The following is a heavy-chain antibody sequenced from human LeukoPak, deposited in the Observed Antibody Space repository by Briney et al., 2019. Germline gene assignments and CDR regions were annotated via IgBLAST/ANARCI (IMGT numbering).Heavy chain of an antibody. J-gene: IGHJ6*04. CDR2: IFHSGTT. Sequence: SETLSVTCTVSGYSINSGYFWGWIRQPPGKGLEYIGTIFHSGTTYYNPSLKSRVTISLDTSTNDFSLKLSSVTAADTAVYYCARALRSGSNYFFYGMDVWGKGTTGTVSS. D-gene: IGHD3-10*01. CDR3: ARALRSGSNYFFYGMDV. CDR1: GYSINSGYF. V-gene: IGHV4-38-2*02.